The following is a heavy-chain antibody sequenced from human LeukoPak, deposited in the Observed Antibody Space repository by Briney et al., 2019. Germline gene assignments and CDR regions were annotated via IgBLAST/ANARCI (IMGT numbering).Heavy chain of an antibody. V-gene: IGHV1-2*02. CDR3: ARDSILRRGFDP. D-gene: IGHD2-15*01. CDR1: GYTFTGYY. CDR2: INPNSGGT. J-gene: IGHJ5*02. Sequence: ASVKVSCKASGYTFTGYYMHWVRQAPGQGLEWMGWINPNSGGTNYAQKFQGRVTMTRDTSISTAYMELSRLRSDNTAVYYCARDSILRRGFDPWGQGTLVTVSS.